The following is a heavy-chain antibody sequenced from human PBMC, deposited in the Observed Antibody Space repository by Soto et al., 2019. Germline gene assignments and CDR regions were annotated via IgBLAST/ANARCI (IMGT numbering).Heavy chain of an antibody. CDR2: ISGSGGST. Sequence: GGSLRLSCAASGFTFSSYAMSWVRQAPGKGLEWVSAISGSGGSTYYADSVKGRFTISRDNSKNTLYLQMNSLRAEDTAVYYCAKSAPRSMITFGGVIELFDYWGQGTLVTVSS. D-gene: IGHD3-16*02. CDR1: GFTFSSYA. V-gene: IGHV3-23*01. CDR3: AKSAPRSMITFGGVIELFDY. J-gene: IGHJ4*02.